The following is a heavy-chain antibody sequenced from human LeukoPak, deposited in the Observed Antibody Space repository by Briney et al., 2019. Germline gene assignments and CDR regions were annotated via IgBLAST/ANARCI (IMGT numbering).Heavy chain of an antibody. D-gene: IGHD3-16*02. CDR1: GYTFTTSG. J-gene: IGHJ4*02. CDR2: ISAYNGNT. V-gene: IGHV1-18*01. Sequence: GASVKVSCKASGYTFTTSGISWVRQAPGQGLEWMGWISAYNGNTNYAQKLQGRVTMTTDTSTGTAYMELRNLRSDDTAVYYCARGDYVWGSYRSNYFDYWGQGTLVTVSS. CDR3: ARGDYVWGSYRSNYFDY.